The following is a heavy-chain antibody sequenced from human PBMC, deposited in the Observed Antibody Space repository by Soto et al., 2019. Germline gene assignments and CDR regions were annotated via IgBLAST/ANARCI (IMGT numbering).Heavy chain of an antibody. CDR1: GYTFTSYG. D-gene: IGHD6-19*01. V-gene: IGHV1-18*04. CDR2: ISAYNGNT. J-gene: IGHJ3*02. CDR3: ARDQYSSGSDAFDI. Sequence: ASVEVSCKASGYTFTSYGIICVRQAPGQGLEWMGWISAYNGNTNYAQKLQGRVTMTTDTSTSTAYMELRSLRSDDTAVYYCARDQYSSGSDAFDIWGQGTMVT.